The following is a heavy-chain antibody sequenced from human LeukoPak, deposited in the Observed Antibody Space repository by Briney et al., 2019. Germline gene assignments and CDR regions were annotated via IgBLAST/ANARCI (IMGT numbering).Heavy chain of an antibody. CDR1: GYTFTSYD. J-gene: IGHJ5*02. D-gene: IGHD3-10*01. CDR3: ARPLWFRESPAYNWFDP. V-gene: IGHV1-8*01. CDR2: MNPNSGNT. Sequence: GASVTVSCKASGYTFTSYDINWVRQAPGQGLEWMGWMNPNSGNTGYEQKFQGRVTMTRNTSISTAYMELSSLRSEDTAVYYCARPLWFRESPAYNWFDPWGQGTLVTVSS.